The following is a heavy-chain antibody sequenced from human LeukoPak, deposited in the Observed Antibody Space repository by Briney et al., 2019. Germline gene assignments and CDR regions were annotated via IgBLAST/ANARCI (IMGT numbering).Heavy chain of an antibody. V-gene: IGHV1-69*01. J-gene: IGHJ4*02. CDR3: ARGNYYYDSSGYYYGQFDY. D-gene: IGHD3-22*01. CDR2: IIPIFDTA. Sequence: SVKVSCKASGGTFSSYAISWVRQAPGQGLEWMGGIIPIFDTANYAQKFQGRVTITADESTSTAYMELSSLRSEDTAVYYCARGNYYYDSSGYYYGQFDYWGQGTLVTVSS. CDR1: GGTFSSYA.